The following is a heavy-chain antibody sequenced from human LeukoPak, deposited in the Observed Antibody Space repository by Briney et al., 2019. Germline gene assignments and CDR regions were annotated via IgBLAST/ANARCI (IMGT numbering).Heavy chain of an antibody. Sequence: PGRSPRLSCAASGFTFSSYAMHWVRQAPGKGLEYVSAISNNGGTTYYANSVRGRFTISRDNSKNTLYPQMNSLRAEDTAVYYCARPYGDGTIYGMDVWGQGTTVTVSS. CDR3: ARPYGDGTIYGMDV. D-gene: IGHD4-17*01. CDR1: GFTFSSYA. J-gene: IGHJ6*02. CDR2: ISNNGGTT. V-gene: IGHV3-64*01.